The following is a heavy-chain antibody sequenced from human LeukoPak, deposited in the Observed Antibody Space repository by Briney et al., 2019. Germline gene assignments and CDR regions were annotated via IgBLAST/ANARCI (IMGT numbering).Heavy chain of an antibody. CDR1: GFTFSSYA. CDR2: ISGSGGTT. J-gene: IGHJ3*02. Sequence: GGSLRLSCAASGFTFSSYAMSWVRQAPGKGLEWVSTISGSGGTTYYADSVKGRFTISRDNSKNTLHLQMNSLRAEDTAVYYCAKDRNYDFTVDAFDIWGQGTMVTVSS. V-gene: IGHV3-23*01. CDR3: AKDRNYDFTVDAFDI. D-gene: IGHD3-3*01.